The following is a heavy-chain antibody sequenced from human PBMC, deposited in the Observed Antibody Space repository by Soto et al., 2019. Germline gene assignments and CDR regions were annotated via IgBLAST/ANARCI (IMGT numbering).Heavy chain of an antibody. CDR2: INPNSGGT. Sequence: ASVKVSCKASVYTFTGCYMHWVRQAHGQGLEWMGWINPNSGGTNYAQKFQGWVTMTRDTSISTAYMELSRLRSDDTAVYYCARAHSSGWYAFVGYWGQGTLVTVSS. V-gene: IGHV1-2*04. CDR1: VYTFTGCY. J-gene: IGHJ4*02. CDR3: ARAHSSGWYAFVGY. D-gene: IGHD6-19*01.